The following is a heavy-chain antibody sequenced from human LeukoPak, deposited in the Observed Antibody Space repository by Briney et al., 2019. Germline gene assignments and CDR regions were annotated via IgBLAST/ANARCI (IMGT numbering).Heavy chain of an antibody. Sequence: ASVKVSCKASGGTFSSYAISWVRQAPGQGLEWMGRIIPIFGTANYAQKFQGRVTVTTDESTSTAYMELSSLRSEDTAVYYCAREPDYDSGSDYWGQGTLVTVSS. J-gene: IGHJ4*02. CDR2: IIPIFGTA. D-gene: IGHD3-22*01. CDR3: AREPDYDSGSDY. V-gene: IGHV1-69*05. CDR1: GGTFSSYA.